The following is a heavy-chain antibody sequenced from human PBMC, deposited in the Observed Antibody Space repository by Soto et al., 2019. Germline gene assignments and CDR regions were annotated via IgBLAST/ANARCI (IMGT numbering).Heavy chain of an antibody. CDR3: ARGLNYVVY. CDR2: INQSGST. Sequence: SETLSLTCAVYGGSFSGYYWSWLRQPPGKGLEWIGGINQSGSTNYNPSLKSRVTISIDTSKNQFSLKVSSVTAADTAVYYCARGLNYVVYWGQGTLVTVSS. CDR1: GGSFSGYY. D-gene: IGHD3-16*01. J-gene: IGHJ4*02. V-gene: IGHV4-34*01.